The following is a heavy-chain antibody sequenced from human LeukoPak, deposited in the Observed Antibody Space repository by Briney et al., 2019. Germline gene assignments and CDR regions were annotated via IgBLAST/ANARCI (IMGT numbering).Heavy chain of an antibody. Sequence: GGSLRLSCAASGFTVSSNYMSWVRQAPGKGLEWVSVIYSGGSTYYADSVKGRFTISRDNSKNTLYLQMNSLRAEDTAVYYCARVYGSGSYYVDYWGQGTQVTVSS. V-gene: IGHV3-66*01. D-gene: IGHD3-10*01. CDR3: ARVYGSGSYYVDY. CDR1: GFTVSSNY. CDR2: IYSGGST. J-gene: IGHJ4*02.